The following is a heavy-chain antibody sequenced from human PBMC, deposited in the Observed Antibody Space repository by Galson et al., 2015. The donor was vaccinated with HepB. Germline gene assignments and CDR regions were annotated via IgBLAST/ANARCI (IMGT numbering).Heavy chain of an antibody. CDR2: INAGNGNT. J-gene: IGHJ5*02. D-gene: IGHD6-19*01. V-gene: IGHV1-3*01. CDR3: ARDEGYSSGGRPYNWFDP. Sequence: SVKVSCKASGYTFTSYAMHWVRQAPGQRLEWMGWINAGNGNTKYSQKFQGRVTITRDTSASTAYMELSSLRSEDTAVYYCARDEGYSSGGRPYNWFDPWGQGTLVTVSS. CDR1: GYTFTSYA.